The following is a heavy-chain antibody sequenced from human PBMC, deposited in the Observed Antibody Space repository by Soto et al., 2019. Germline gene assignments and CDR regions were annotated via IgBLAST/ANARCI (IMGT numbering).Heavy chain of an antibody. CDR1: GGSFSGYY. CDR2: INHSGST. CDR3: ERGNLQDYVWGSYRYHFDY. D-gene: IGHD3-16*02. Sequence: SETLSLTCAVYGGSFSGYYWNWIRQPPGKGLEWIGEINHSGSTNYNPTLTSRVTISVDTSKNQFSLKLSSVTAAGTAVYYCERGNLQDYVWGSYRYHFDYWGQGTVVTVSS. J-gene: IGHJ4*02. V-gene: IGHV4-34*01.